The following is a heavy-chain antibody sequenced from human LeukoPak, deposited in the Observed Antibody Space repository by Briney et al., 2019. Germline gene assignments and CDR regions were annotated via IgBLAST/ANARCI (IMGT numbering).Heavy chain of an antibody. J-gene: IGHJ4*02. CDR1: GFTFSNYG. CDR3: ARADSYGSILDY. Sequence: GGSLRLSCAASGFTFSNYGMSWVRQTPGKGLEWVASIDQYGRAKYYVDSVRGRFTFSRDNTKNSLHLQMNSLRAEDTAVYYCARADSYGSILDYWGQGTRVIGSS. CDR2: IDQYGRAK. V-gene: IGHV3-7*04. D-gene: IGHD5-18*01.